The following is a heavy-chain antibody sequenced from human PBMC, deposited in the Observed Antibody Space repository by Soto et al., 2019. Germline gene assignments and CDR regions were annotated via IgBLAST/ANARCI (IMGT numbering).Heavy chain of an antibody. D-gene: IGHD6-19*01. CDR1: GFTFRSYA. V-gene: IGHV3-23*01. CDR2: ISGSGGST. CDR3: ARRSSGWYFDY. Sequence: GGSLRLSCAASGFTFRSYAMSWVRQAPGKGLEWVSAISGSGGSTYYADSVKGRFTISRDNSKNTLHLQMNSLRAEYTAVYYCARRSSGWYFDYWGQGTLVTVSS. J-gene: IGHJ4*02.